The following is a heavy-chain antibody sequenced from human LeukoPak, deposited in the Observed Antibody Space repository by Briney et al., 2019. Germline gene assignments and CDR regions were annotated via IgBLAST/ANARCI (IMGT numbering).Heavy chain of an antibody. CDR1: GGSISSYY. V-gene: IGHV4-59*01. D-gene: IGHD6-13*01. CDR2: IYYSGST. CDR3: ARALGYRGWFDP. Sequence: SETLSLTCTVSGGSISSYYWSWIRQPPGKGLEWIGYIYYSGSTNYNPSLKSRVTISVDTSKNQFSLKLSSVTAADTAVYYCARALGYRGWFDPWGQGTLVTVSS. J-gene: IGHJ5*02.